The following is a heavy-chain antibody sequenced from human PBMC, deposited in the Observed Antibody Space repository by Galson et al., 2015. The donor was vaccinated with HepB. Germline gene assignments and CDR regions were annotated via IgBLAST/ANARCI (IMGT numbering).Heavy chain of an antibody. CDR3: ARGVLLWDGPDY. V-gene: IGHV1-46*01. J-gene: IGHJ4*02. CDR1: GYKFTSYY. D-gene: IGHD3-10*01. CDR2: INPSGGST. Sequence: SVKVSCKASGYKFTSYYMHWARQAPGQGLEWMGIINPSGGSTDYAQKFQGGLTMTRDTSTSTVFMELSSLRSEDTAVYHCARGVLLWDGPDYWGQGTLVTVSS.